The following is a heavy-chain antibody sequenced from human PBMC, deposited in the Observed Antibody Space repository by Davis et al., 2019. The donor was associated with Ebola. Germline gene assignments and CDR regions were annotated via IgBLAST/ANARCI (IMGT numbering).Heavy chain of an antibody. D-gene: IGHD4-17*01. Sequence: GESLKISCAASGFTFSSFRMHWVRQAPGKGPEWVSVIYRDERTYYANSVRGRFTISRDNSKNTIYLQMDSLRVDDTAMYYCARHVYGDFWYFDLWGRGTRVTVSS. J-gene: IGHJ2*01. CDR3: ARHVYGDFWYFDL. CDR2: IYRDERT. V-gene: IGHV3-66*04. CDR1: GFTFSSFR.